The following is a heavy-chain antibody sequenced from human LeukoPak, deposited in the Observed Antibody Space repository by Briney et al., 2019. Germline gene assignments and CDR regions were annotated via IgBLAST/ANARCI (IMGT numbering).Heavy chain of an antibody. J-gene: IGHJ4*02. CDR2: INGSGSST. Sequence: GGSLRLSCAASGFTFSSYAMSWVRQAPGKGLEWVSAINGSGSSTYYADSVKGRFTISRDNSKNTLYLQMNRLRAEDTAVYYCATMSIAVVNSFDYWGQGTLVTVSS. CDR3: ATMSIAVVNSFDY. V-gene: IGHV3-23*01. CDR1: GFTFSSYA. D-gene: IGHD6-19*01.